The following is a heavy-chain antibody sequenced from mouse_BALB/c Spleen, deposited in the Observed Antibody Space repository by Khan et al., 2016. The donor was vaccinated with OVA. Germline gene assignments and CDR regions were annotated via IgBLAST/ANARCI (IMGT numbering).Heavy chain of an antibody. CDR3: ARLEDI. J-gene: IGHJ2*01. CDR2: IWAGGST. V-gene: IGHV2-9*02. D-gene: IGHD1-3*01. Sequence: QVQLKESGPGLVAPSQSLSITCTVSGFSFTSYGVHWVRQPPGKGLEWLGVIWAGGSTNYNSALMSSLSIRTVNSKAQVFLKKNSLQTYDTAMYYCARLEDIWGQGTTLTVSS. CDR1: GFSFTSYG.